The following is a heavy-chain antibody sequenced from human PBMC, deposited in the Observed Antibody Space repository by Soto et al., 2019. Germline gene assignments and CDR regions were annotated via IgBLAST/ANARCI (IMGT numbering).Heavy chain of an antibody. D-gene: IGHD1-26*01. CDR1: GYTFTSYG. CDR3: ARDQLGDWFDP. Sequence: QVQLVQSGAEVKKPGASVKVSCKASGYTFTSYGISWVRQAPGQGLEWMGWISAYNGNTNYAQKLQGXXTXTXXTSTSTAYMELRSLRSDDTAVYYCARDQLGDWFDPWGQGTLVTVSS. CDR2: ISAYNGNT. J-gene: IGHJ5*02. V-gene: IGHV1-18*01.